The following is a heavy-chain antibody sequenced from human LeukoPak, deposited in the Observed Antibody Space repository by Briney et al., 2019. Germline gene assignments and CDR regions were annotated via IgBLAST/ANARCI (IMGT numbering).Heavy chain of an antibody. D-gene: IGHD3-10*01. CDR1: GGSFSGYY. V-gene: IGHV4-34*01. J-gene: IGHJ6*02. CDR2: INHSGST. Sequence: SETLSLTCAVYGGSFSGYYWSWIRQPPGKGLEWIGEINHSGSTNYNPSLESRVTISVDTSKNQFSLKLSSVTAADTAVYYCARGYGSGSSYYYYGMDVWGQGTTVTVSS. CDR3: ARGYGSGSSYYYYGMDV.